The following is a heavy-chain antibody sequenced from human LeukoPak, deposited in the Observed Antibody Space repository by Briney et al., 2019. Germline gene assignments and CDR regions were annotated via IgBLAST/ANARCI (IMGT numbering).Heavy chain of an antibody. D-gene: IGHD3-10*01. CDR3: ASGDIPWFGDPSYVDP. CDR1: GGSISSSSYY. J-gene: IGHJ5*02. CDR2: IYYSGST. V-gene: IGHV4-39*07. Sequence: PSETLSLTCTVSGGSISSSSYYWGWIRQPPGKGLEWIGSIYYSGSTYYNPSLKSRVTISVDTSKNQFSLKLSSVTAADTAVYYCASGDIPWFGDPSYVDPWGQGTLVTVSS.